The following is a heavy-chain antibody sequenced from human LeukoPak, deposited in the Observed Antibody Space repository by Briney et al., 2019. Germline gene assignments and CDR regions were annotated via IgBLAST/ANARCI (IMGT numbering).Heavy chain of an antibody. CDR3: ASMASSGWYDY. D-gene: IGHD6-19*01. J-gene: IGHJ4*02. CDR2: IWYDGSNK. Sequence: PGGSLRLSCAASGFTFSSYGMHWVRQAPGKGLEWVAVIWYDGSNKYYADSVKGRFTISRDNSKNTLYLQMNSLRAEDTAVYYCASMASSGWYDYWGQGTLVTVSS. CDR1: GFTFSSYG. V-gene: IGHV3-33*01.